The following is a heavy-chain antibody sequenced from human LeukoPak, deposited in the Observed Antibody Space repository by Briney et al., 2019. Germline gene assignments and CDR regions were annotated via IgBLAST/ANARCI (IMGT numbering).Heavy chain of an antibody. CDR1: GYTLTELS. V-gene: IGHV1-24*01. D-gene: IGHD1-26*01. Sequence: ASVKVSCKVSGYTLTELSMHWVRQAPGKGLEWMGGFDPEDGETIYAQKFQGRVTITADKSTSTAYMELSSLRSEDTAVYYCARAQEVYSGSCDYWGQGTLVTVSS. CDR2: FDPEDGET. J-gene: IGHJ4*02. CDR3: ARAQEVYSGSCDY.